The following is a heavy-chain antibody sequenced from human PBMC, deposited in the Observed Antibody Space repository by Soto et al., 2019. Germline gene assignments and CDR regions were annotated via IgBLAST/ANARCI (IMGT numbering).Heavy chain of an antibody. CDR3: ARDYYDSSGYYSGFGY. J-gene: IGHJ4*02. CDR2: IIPIFGTA. V-gene: IGHV1-69*13. D-gene: IGHD3-22*01. CDR1: GGTFSSYA. Sequence: SVKVSCKASGGTFSSYAISWVRQAPGQGLEWMGGIIPIFGTANYAQKFQGRVTITADESTSTAYMELSSLRSEDTAVYYCARDYYDSSGYYSGFGYWGQGTLVTVSS.